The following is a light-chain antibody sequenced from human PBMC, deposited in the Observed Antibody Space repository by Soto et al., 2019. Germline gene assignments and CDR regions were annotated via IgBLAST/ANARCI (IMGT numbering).Light chain of an antibody. V-gene: IGKV3-20*01. CDR1: RSLSSSY. CDR2: AAS. CDR3: QQQGT. J-gene: IGKJ2*01. Sequence: EIVLTQSPGTLSLSPGERATLSCRASRSLSSSYVVWYQQKPGQAPRLLIYAASSRATGIPDRFSGSWSATQYTLTISRLEPEDCAVYYCQQQGTFGQGTTLELK.